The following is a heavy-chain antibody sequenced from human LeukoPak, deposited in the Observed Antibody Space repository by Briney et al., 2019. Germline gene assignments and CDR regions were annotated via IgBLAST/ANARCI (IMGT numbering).Heavy chain of an antibody. CDR2: IYYSGST. V-gene: IGHV4-30-4*01. D-gene: IGHD3-9*01. Sequence: SQTLSLTCTVSGGSISSGDYYWSWIRQPPGKGLEWIGYIYYSGSTYYDPSLKSRVTISVDTSKNQFSLKLSSVTAADTAVYYCARVVAGPKYYDILTGSLYYFDYRGQGTLVTVSS. J-gene: IGHJ4*02. CDR1: GGSISSGDYY. CDR3: ARVVAGPKYYDILTGSLYYFDY.